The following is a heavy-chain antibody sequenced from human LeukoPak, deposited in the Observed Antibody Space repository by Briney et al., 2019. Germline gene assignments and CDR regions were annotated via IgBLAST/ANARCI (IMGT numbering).Heavy chain of an antibody. D-gene: IGHD4-11*01. J-gene: IGHJ6*02. CDR1: GYTFTSYG. CDR3: ARDQGSNYYYYGMDV. V-gene: IGHV1-18*01. CDR2: ISAYNGNT. Sequence: GASVKVSCKASGYTFTSYGISWVRQAPGQGLAWMGWISAYNGNTNYAQKLQGRVTMTTDTSTSTAYMELRSLRSDDTAVYYCARDQGSNYYYYGMDVWGQGTTVTVSS.